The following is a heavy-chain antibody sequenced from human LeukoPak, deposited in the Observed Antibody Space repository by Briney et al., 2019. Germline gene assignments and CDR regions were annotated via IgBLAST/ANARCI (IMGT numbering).Heavy chain of an antibody. J-gene: IGHJ2*01. CDR3: ARIPAWLGAFGYFDV. CDR1: GFTFSDYY. V-gene: IGHV3-11*01. CDR2: IRSGGTTI. Sequence: GGSLRLSCAASGFTFSDYYMTWIRQAPGKGLEWVSYIRSGGTTIYYADSVKGRFTISRDNAKHSLYLQMNSLRAEDTAVYFCARIPAWLGAFGYFDVWGRGTLVTVSS. D-gene: IGHD3-10*01.